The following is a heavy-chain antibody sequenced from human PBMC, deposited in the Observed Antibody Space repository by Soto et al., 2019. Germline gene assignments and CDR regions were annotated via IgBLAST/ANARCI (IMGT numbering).Heavy chain of an antibody. V-gene: IGHV4-39*01. CDR2: IHYSGNT. Sequence: QLQLQESGPGLVKPSETLSLTCTVSGASISSNNYWVWIRQPPGKGLEWIGSIHYSGNTYYNSSLESRVTISLDTSKNQFSLKLTSVTAADTAVYYWARHDQWLIRLYYWGQGTLVTVSS. J-gene: IGHJ4*02. CDR3: ARHDQWLIRLYY. CDR1: GASISSNNY. D-gene: IGHD6-19*01.